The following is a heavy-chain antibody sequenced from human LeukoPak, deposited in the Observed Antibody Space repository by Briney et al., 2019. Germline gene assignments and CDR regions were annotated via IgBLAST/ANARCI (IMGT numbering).Heavy chain of an antibody. CDR3: ARGSLWFGELDYFDY. V-gene: IGHV4-4*07. Sequence: SETLSLTCTVSGGSISSYYWSWIRQPAGKGLEWIGRIYTSGSTNYNPSLKSRVTISVDTSKNQFSLKLSSVTAADTAVYYCARGSLWFGELDYFDYWGQGTLVTVSS. D-gene: IGHD3-10*01. CDR1: GGSISSYY. CDR2: IYTSGST. J-gene: IGHJ4*02.